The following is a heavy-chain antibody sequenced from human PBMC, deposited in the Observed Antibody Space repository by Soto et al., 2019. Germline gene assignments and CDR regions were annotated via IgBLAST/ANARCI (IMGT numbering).Heavy chain of an antibody. J-gene: IGHJ6*02. CDR2: MNPNSGNT. CDR3: ARSVEMATIYYYYYYYGMDV. V-gene: IGHV1-8*01. CDR1: GYTFTSYD. Sequence: ASVKVSCKASGYTFTSYDINWVRQATGQGLEWMGWMNPNSGNTGYAQKFQGRVTMTRNTSISTAYMELSSLRSEDTAVYYCARSVEMATIYYYYYYYGMDVWGQGTTVTVSS. D-gene: IGHD5-12*01.